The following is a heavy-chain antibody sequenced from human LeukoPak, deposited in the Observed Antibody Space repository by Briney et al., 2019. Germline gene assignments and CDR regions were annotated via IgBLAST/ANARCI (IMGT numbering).Heavy chain of an antibody. D-gene: IGHD2-21*01. CDR1: GFTLSSYW. CDR3: ARAVHTDFDY. V-gene: IGHV3-7*01. J-gene: IGHJ4*02. Sequence: GGSLRLSCAASGFTLSSYWMSWVRQAPGKGLEWVANIKYDGSEIDYVDSVKGRFTISRDNAKNSLYLQMNSLRAEDTAVYYCARAVHTDFDYWGQGTLVTVSS. CDR2: IKYDGSEI.